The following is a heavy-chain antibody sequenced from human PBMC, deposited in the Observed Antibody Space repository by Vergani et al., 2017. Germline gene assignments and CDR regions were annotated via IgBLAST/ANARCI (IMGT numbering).Heavy chain of an antibody. Sequence: QVQLVQSGAEVKKPGASVKVSCKASGYTFTSYGMSWVRQSTGQGLEWMGWISGYNGNTKYGQKLQGRVNMTTDTSTSTAYMELRNLRSDDTAVYYCARDPYIVVVPASPYYYYYFGMDVWGQGTTVTVSS. CDR2: ISGYNGNT. J-gene: IGHJ6*02. D-gene: IGHD2-2*01. CDR3: ARDPYIVVVPASPYYYYYFGMDV. V-gene: IGHV1-18*04. CDR1: GYTFTSYG.